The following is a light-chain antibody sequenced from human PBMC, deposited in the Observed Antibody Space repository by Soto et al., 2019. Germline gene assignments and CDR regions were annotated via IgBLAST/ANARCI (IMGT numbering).Light chain of an antibody. Sequence: VMTQSPATLSVSPGERATLSCWASETVATNLAWYQQKPGQAPRLLISGASTRAAGISDRFRGSGSGTEFTLTISSLQPEDFATYYCQQSYDMPWTFGQGTKVEIK. CDR2: GAS. CDR1: ETVATN. CDR3: QQSYDMPWT. V-gene: IGKV3-15*01. J-gene: IGKJ1*01.